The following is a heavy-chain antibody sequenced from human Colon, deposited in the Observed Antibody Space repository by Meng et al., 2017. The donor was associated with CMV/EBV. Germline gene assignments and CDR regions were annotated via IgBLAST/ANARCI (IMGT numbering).Heavy chain of an antibody. CDR3: TKEEVALNAFDI. V-gene: IGHV3-43*01. CDR2: ITWDGSST. J-gene: IGHJ3*02. Sequence: ETLSLTCAASGFTFDDYTMYWVRQAPGKGLEWVSLITWDGSSTYYADSVKGRFTISRDNSNNSLYLQMNSLRTEDTALYYCTKEEVALNAFDIWGQGTRVTVSS. D-gene: IGHD5-24*01. CDR1: GFTFDDYT.